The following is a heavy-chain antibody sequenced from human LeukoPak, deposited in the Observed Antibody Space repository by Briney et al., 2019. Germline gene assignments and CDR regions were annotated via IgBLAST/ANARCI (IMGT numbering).Heavy chain of an antibody. D-gene: IGHD2-8*01. V-gene: IGHV3-21*01. CDR1: GFTFSSYG. CDR2: ISSSSSYI. Sequence: GGSLRLSCAASGFTFSSYGMNRVRQAPGKGLEWASSISSSSSYIYYADSVKGRFTISRDNAKNSLYLQMDSLRAEDTAVYYCARGPTNGQAFDYWGQGTLVSVSS. J-gene: IGHJ4*02. CDR3: ARGPTNGQAFDY.